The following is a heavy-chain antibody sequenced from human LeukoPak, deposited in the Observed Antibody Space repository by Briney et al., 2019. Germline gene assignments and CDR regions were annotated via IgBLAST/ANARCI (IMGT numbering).Heavy chain of an antibody. CDR2: ISYDGNDK. Sequence: GRSLRLSCTASRFTFSPYAMHWVRQAPGKGLEWVAVISYDGNDKYYADSLKGRFTISRDNSRNTLYLQMSSMQADYTAVYYCARGRPGGVGDLPFDYWGQGIVVTVS. J-gene: IGHJ4*02. D-gene: IGHD2-8*02. V-gene: IGHV3-30-3*01. CDR1: RFTFSPYA. CDR3: ARGRPGGVGDLPFDY.